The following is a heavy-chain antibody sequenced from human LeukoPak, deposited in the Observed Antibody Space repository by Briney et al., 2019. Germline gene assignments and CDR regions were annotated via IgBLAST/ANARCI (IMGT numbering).Heavy chain of an antibody. Sequence: SETLSLTCTVSGASISSYYWSWIRQPPGKGLEWIGYIFYSGNTKYNPSLKSRVTISVDTSKNQFSLKLTSVTAADAAVYYCARRMYDSGSYYFDYWGQGTLVTVPS. CDR1: GASISSYY. J-gene: IGHJ4*02. V-gene: IGHV4-59*08. CDR3: ARRMYDSGSYYFDY. D-gene: IGHD3-10*01. CDR2: IFYSGNT.